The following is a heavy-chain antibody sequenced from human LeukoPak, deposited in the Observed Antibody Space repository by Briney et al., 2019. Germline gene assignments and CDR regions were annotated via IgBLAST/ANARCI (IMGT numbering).Heavy chain of an antibody. J-gene: IGHJ5*02. CDR1: GSTFTSYA. Sequence: GGSMRLSCVASGSTFTSYAMSWVRQAPGKGLEYVSSISSGNHMYYADSVKGRFTISRDNAKNSLYLQLNSLRGDDTAMYYCTREDCSDVRCYGASDAWGQGTLVTVSS. D-gene: IGHD2-15*01. V-gene: IGHV3-69-1*01. CDR3: TREDCSDVRCYGASDA. CDR2: ISSGNHM.